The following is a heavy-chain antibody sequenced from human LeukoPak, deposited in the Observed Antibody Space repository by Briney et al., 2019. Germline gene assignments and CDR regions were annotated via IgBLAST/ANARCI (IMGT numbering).Heavy chain of an antibody. CDR3: AREDHSNYNY. CDR2: IRYDGSYK. J-gene: IGHJ4*02. CDR1: GFTFSNYG. V-gene: IGHV3-30*02. D-gene: IGHD4-11*01. Sequence: PGGSLRLSCAASGFTFSNYGMHWVRQAPGKGLEWVAFIRYDGSYKYYADSVKGRFTISRDNSKNTLYLQMNSLRAEDTAVYYCAREDHSNYNYWGQGTLVTVSS.